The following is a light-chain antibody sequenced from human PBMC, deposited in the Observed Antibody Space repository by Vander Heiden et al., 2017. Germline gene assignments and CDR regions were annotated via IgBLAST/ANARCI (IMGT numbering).Light chain of an antibody. Sequence: QSALTQPASVSGSPGQPITIPCSGTSSDIGAYNYVSWFQQHPDKAPKLIIYDVSIRPSGVSNRFSGSKSGNTASLTISGLLPEDEADYFCSSYTSTSTLYVFGTGTKVTVL. V-gene: IGLV2-14*01. CDR3: SSYTSTSTLYV. CDR2: DVS. J-gene: IGLJ1*01. CDR1: SSDIGAYNY.